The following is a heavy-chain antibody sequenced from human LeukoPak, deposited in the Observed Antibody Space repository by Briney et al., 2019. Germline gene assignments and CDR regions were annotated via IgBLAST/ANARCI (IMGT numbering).Heavy chain of an antibody. CDR2: INHSGST. CDR1: GGSISSYY. J-gene: IGHJ4*02. D-gene: IGHD6-13*01. V-gene: IGHV4-34*01. Sequence: SETLSLTCTVAGGSISSYYWSWIRQPPGKGLEWIGEINHSGSTNYNPSLKSRVTISVDTSKNQFSLKLSSVTAADTAVYYCARLMSIAAAGNLGYWGQGTLVTVSS. CDR3: ARLMSIAAAGNLGY.